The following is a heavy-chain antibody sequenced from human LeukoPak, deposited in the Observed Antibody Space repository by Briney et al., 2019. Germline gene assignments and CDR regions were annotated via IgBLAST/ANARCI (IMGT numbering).Heavy chain of an antibody. D-gene: IGHD1-14*01. CDR2: IYYSGST. CDR3: ARDQSFPRKGYYYYYGMDV. J-gene: IGHJ6*02. V-gene: IGHV4-31*03. Sequence: SGTLSLTCTVSGGSISSGGYYWSWIRQHPGKGLEWIGYIYYSGSTYYNPSLKSRVTISVDTSKNQFSLKLSSVTAADTAVYYCARDQSFPRKGYYYYYGMDVWGQGTTVTVSS. CDR1: GGSISSGGYY.